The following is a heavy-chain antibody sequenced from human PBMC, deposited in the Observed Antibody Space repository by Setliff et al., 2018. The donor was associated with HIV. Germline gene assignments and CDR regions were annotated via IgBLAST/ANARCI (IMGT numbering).Heavy chain of an antibody. CDR2: MNPNSGNT. V-gene: IGHV1-8*01. CDR3: ARWTSETALDY. CDR1: GYSFTTFD. J-gene: IGHJ4*02. Sequence: ASVKVSCKASGYSFTTFDVNWVRQATGQGLEWMGWMNPNSGNTGYAQNFQGRVSMTRNTSITTAYMDLSSLTSEDTAVYYCARWTSETALDYWGQGTLVTVSS.